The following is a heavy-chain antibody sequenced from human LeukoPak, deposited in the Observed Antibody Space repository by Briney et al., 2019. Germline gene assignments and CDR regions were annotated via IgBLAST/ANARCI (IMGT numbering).Heavy chain of an antibody. Sequence: SVKVSCKASGGTFSSYAISWVRQAPGQGLEWMGRIIPILGIANYAQKFQGRVTITADKSTSTAYMEPSSLRSEDTAVYYCARASYYDSSGYLYYFDYWGQGTLVTVSS. V-gene: IGHV1-69*04. J-gene: IGHJ4*02. D-gene: IGHD3-22*01. CDR1: GGTFSSYA. CDR2: IIPILGIA. CDR3: ARASYYDSSGYLYYFDY.